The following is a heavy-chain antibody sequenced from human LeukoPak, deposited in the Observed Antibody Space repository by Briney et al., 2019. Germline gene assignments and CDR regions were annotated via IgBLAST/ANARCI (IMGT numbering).Heavy chain of an antibody. CDR3: EGRNAWLRPFDH. Sequence: GGSLRLSCAASGFTFSSYSMNWVRQAPGKGLEWVSYISSSSSTIYYADSVKGRFTISRDNAKNSLYLQMNSLRAEDTAVYYCEGRNAWLRPFDHWGQGTLVTVSS. CDR1: GFTFSSYS. CDR2: ISSSSSTI. D-gene: IGHD5-12*01. V-gene: IGHV3-48*04. J-gene: IGHJ4*02.